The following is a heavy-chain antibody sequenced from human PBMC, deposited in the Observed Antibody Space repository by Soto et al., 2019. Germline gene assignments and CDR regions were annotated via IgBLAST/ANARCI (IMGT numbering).Heavy chain of an antibody. D-gene: IGHD5-18*01. V-gene: IGHV4-30-2*04. J-gene: IGHJ4*02. CDR2: IYHSGST. Sequence: WSRKRQTPGKGLEWIGYIYHSGSTYYNPSLKSRVTMSVDTSKNQFSLKLISVTAADTAVYYCAKEEGRYGCGEGDFDYRGQGTQVTGSA. CDR3: AKEEGRYGCGEGDFDY.